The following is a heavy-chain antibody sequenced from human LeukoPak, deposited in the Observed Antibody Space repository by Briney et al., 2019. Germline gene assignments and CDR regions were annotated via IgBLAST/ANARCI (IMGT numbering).Heavy chain of an antibody. CDR2: VYHIGTT. Sequence: SETLSLTCAVSGYSFSGGYCWGWVPQAPGKGLGWIGNVYHIGTTYINPSLRTRVTLSVATSKKQFFVTLRSVTAADTAVYYCVNLQPGGAFDIWGQGTMVTVSS. CDR1: GYSFSGGYC. V-gene: IGHV4-38-2*01. D-gene: IGHD4-11*01. CDR3: VNLQPGGAFDI. J-gene: IGHJ3*02.